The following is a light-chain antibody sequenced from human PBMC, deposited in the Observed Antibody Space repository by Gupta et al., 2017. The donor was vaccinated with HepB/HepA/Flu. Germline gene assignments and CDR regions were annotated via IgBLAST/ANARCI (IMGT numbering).Light chain of an antibody. CDR2: RNN. CDR3: ASWDDSLSGGV. V-gene: IGLV1-47*01. Sequence: QSVLTQPPSASGTPGQRVTISCFGSSSNIGSFYVNWYQQLPGTAPKLLIYRNNQRPSGVPDRFSGSKSGTSASLAVSGLRSEDEGDYYCASWDDSLSGGVFGGGTKLTAL. J-gene: IGLJ3*02. CDR1: SSNIGSFY.